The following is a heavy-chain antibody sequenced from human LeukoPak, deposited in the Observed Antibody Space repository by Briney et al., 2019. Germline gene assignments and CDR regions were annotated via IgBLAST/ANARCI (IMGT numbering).Heavy chain of an antibody. CDR3: ARDPAVAFFDY. CDR1: GFTFSNYG. Sequence: GGSLRLSCAASGFTFSNYGLSWVRQAPGKGLEWVSAINGDGSSTYYADSVKGRFTISRDNSKNTLYLQMNSLRAEDTAVYFCARDPAVAFFDYWGQGTLVSVSS. D-gene: IGHD6-19*01. V-gene: IGHV3-23*01. J-gene: IGHJ4*02. CDR2: INGDGSST.